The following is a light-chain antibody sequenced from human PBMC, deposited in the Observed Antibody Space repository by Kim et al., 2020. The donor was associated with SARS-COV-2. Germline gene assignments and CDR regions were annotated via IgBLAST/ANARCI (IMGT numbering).Light chain of an antibody. Sequence: GLKVTNSHSGSNSSIGNNFVSWYQQVPGTAPKLLNYDNDKRPSVMPDRFSGSKSGTSVTLGITGLRTGDEADYYCGTWDNSLSAVVFGGGTQLTVL. J-gene: IGLJ3*02. V-gene: IGLV1-51*01. CDR3: GTWDNSLSAVV. CDR1: NSSIGNNF. CDR2: DND.